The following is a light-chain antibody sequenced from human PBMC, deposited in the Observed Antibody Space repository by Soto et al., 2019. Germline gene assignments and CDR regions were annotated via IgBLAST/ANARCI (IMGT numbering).Light chain of an antibody. CDR2: AAS. CDR1: QSVSIW. J-gene: IGKJ1*01. CDR3: QQYKDWRT. Sequence: DIQMTQSPSTLSASEGDRVTISCRASQSVSIWLAWYQQKPGKAPNLLIYAASTLESGVPSRFSGSRSGTEFTLTISGLQSEDFGVYYCQQYKDWRTFGQGTKVDIK. V-gene: IGKV1-5*01.